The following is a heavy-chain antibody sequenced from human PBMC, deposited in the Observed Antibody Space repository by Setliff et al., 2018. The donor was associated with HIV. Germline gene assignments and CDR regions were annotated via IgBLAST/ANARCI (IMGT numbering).Heavy chain of an antibody. V-gene: IGHV4-59*08. D-gene: IGHD6-13*01. Sequence: SETLSLTCTVSGGSLSDFYWSWLRQPPGKGLEWIASVYYTGSTKHNPSLQSRLTISLDTSKTQFSLKLTSVTAADTAVYYCATLAAAGESYDYWGQGSLVTVSS. CDR3: ATLAAAGESYDY. CDR2: VYYTGST. J-gene: IGHJ4*02. CDR1: GGSLSDFY.